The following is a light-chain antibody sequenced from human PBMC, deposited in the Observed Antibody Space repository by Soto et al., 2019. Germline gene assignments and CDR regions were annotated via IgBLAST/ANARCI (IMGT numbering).Light chain of an antibody. J-gene: IGLJ2*01. CDR3: CSYAGGNTWVV. CDR1: GSDVGGYNL. Sequence: QSALTQFASVSGSPGQSITISCTGTGSDVGGYNLVSWYQQHPDKAPKLIIFGVSKRPSGVSNRFSGSKSGNTASLTISGLQAEDEADYYCCSYAGGNTWVVFGGGTKVTVL. V-gene: IGLV2-23*02. CDR2: GVS.